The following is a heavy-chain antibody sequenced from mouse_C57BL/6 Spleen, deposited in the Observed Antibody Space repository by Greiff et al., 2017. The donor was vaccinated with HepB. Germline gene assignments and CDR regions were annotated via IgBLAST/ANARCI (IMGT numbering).Heavy chain of an antibody. D-gene: IGHD1-1*01. J-gene: IGHJ3*01. CDR2: IDPSDSYT. Sequence: QVQLQQPGAELVRPGPSVKLSCKASGYTFTSYWMHWVKQRPGQGLEWIGVIDPSDSYTNYNQKFKGKATLTVDTSSSTAYMQLSSLTSEDSAVYYCARYYDGSSYLAWFAYWGQGTLVTVSA. CDR3: ARYYDGSSYLAWFAY. CDR1: GYTFTSYW. V-gene: IGHV1-59*01.